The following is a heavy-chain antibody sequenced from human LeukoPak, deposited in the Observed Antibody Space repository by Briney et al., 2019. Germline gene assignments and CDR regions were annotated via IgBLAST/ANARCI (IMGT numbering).Heavy chain of an antibody. CDR3: ARGNILTGYCFDF. V-gene: IGHV4-34*01. D-gene: IGHD3-9*01. CDR2: IHYTGAT. CDR1: GGSITGYY. J-gene: IGHJ4*02. Sequence: SETLSLTCAVYGGSITGYYWSWIRQTPGRGLEWVGEIHYTGATSYNPSLKSRATISTDTSKNQFSLRLSTVTAADTAVYYCARGNILTGYCFDFWGQGALVTVSS.